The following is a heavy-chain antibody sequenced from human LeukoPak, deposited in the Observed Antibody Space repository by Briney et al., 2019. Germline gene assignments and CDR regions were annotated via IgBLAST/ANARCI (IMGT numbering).Heavy chain of an antibody. CDR1: GYKFTGYY. CDR3: AREIGGILVFEY. V-gene: IGHV1-2*02. D-gene: IGHD5-18*01. CDR2: INPNSGDS. J-gene: IGHJ4*02. Sequence: ASVKVSCKASGYKFTGYYMHWVRQAPVQGLEWMGWINPNSGDSHHAQKFQGRVTMTRDTSISTAYMELSRLRSDDTAVYYCAREIGGILVFEYWGQGTLVTVSS.